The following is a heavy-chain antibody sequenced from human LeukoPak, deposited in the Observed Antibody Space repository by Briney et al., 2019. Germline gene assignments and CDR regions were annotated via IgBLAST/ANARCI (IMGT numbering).Heavy chain of an antibody. Sequence: GGSLRLSCAASGFTFSSYAMSWVRQAPGKGLEWVSAISGSGGSTYYADSVKGRFTISRDNAKNSLYLQMKSLRVEDTALYYCAKELRRAFWFDPWGQGTLVTVSS. J-gene: IGHJ5*02. CDR3: AKELRRAFWFDP. V-gene: IGHV3-23*01. D-gene: IGHD3-3*02. CDR2: ISGSGGST. CDR1: GFTFSSYA.